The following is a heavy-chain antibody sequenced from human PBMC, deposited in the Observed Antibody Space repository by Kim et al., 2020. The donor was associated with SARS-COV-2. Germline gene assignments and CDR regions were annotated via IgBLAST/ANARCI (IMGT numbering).Heavy chain of an antibody. Sequence: DSVKGRFTISRDKSKNTLYLQMNSLRAEDTAVYYCAKDTEAVAGTGRFDYWGQGTLVTVSS. D-gene: IGHD6-19*01. V-gene: IGHV3-23*01. J-gene: IGHJ4*02. CDR3: AKDTEAVAGTGRFDY.